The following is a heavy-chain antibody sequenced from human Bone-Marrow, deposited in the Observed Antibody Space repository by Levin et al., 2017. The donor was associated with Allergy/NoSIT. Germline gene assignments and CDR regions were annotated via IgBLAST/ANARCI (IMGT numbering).Heavy chain of an antibody. CDR1: GFTFSSYW. J-gene: IGHJ4*02. D-gene: IGHD6-6*01. V-gene: IGHV3-7*01. CDR2: IKQDGSEK. Sequence: PGGSLRLSCAASGFTFSSYWMTWVRQAPGKGLEWVANIKQDGSEKYYVDSVKGRFTISRDNAKNSLYLQMNSLRAEDTAVYYCARGAKYSSSPEFDYWGQGTLVTVSS. CDR3: ARGAKYSSSPEFDY.